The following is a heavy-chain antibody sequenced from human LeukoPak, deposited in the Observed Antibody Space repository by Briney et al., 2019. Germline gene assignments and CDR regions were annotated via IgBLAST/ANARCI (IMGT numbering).Heavy chain of an antibody. J-gene: IGHJ5*02. V-gene: IGHV1-2*02. Sequence: ASVKVSCKASGYTFTSYGISWVRQAPGQGLEWMGWINPNSGDANYVQKFQGRVTMTRDTSISTAYMELSRLRSDDTAVYYCARGYYDILIGTLDWFDPWGQGPRVTVSS. CDR1: GYTFTSYG. CDR3: ARGYYDILIGTLDWFDP. D-gene: IGHD3-9*01. CDR2: INPNSGDA.